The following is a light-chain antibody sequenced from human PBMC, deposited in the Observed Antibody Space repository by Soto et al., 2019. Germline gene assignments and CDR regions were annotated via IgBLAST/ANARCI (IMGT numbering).Light chain of an antibody. Sequence: QSVLTQPPSASGTPGQRVTISCSGSSSNIGSNIVNWYQQLPGTAPKLLIYSYNQRPSGVPDRFSGSKSGTSASLAISGLQSEDEADYYCAAWDDSPNGYVFGTGTKLTVL. CDR1: SSNIGSNI. CDR3: AAWDDSPNGYV. CDR2: SYN. V-gene: IGLV1-44*01. J-gene: IGLJ1*01.